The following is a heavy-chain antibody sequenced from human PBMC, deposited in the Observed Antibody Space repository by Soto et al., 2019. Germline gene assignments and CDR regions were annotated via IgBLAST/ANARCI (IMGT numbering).Heavy chain of an antibody. CDR2: IFYNGRT. CDR1: GGSISTHY. D-gene: IGHD3-10*01. V-gene: IGHV4-59*11. J-gene: IGHJ4*02. CDR3: ARGGDNSPWYYSL. Sequence: QVQLQESGPGLVKSSETLSLTCTVSGGSISTHYWTWIRQPPGKGLEWIGYIFYNGRTNYNPSLESRVTMSVDTSKSQLSLKLRSVTAADTAVYYCARGGDNSPWYYSLWGQGTLVAASS.